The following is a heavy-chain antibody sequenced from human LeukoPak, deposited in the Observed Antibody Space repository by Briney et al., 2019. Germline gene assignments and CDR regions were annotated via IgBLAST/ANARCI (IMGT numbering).Heavy chain of an antibody. CDR2: ITMNSVR. CDR1: GFSLSDYG. V-gene: IGHV3-69-1*01. J-gene: IGHJ4*02. CDR3: ASPPRIVGATYFDY. Sequence: GGSLRLSCSASGFSLSDYGMGWVRQAPGKGLEWVSYITMNSVRFYADSVKGRFTISRDNSKNTLYLQMNSLRAEDTAVYYCASPPRIVGATYFDYWGQGTLVTVSS. D-gene: IGHD1-26*01.